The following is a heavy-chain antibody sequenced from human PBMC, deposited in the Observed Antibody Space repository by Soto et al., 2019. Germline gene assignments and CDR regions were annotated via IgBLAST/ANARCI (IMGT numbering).Heavy chain of an antibody. CDR1: GFTFSSYS. V-gene: IGHV3-23*01. CDR3: ARAPGSYDILTGYIYFDY. J-gene: IGHJ4*02. Sequence: GGSLRLSCAASGFTFSSYSMAWFRQAPGKGLEWVSTIVGSGVSTYYADSVKGRFTISRDNSKNTLYLLMNSLRAEDTAVYYCARAPGSYDILTGYIYFDYWGQGTLVTVSS. D-gene: IGHD3-9*01. CDR2: IVGSGVST.